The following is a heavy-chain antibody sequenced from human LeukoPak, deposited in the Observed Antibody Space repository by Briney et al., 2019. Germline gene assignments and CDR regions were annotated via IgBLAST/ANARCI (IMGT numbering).Heavy chain of an antibody. Sequence: ASVKVSCKASGYTFTSYGISWVRQAPGQGLEWMGWISAYNGNTNYAQKLQGRVTVTTDTSTSTAYMELRSLRSDDTAVYYCARDSGYDFSSYYYYYGMDVWGQGTTVTVSS. CDR2: ISAYNGNT. CDR1: GYTFTSYG. D-gene: IGHD5-12*01. J-gene: IGHJ6*02. V-gene: IGHV1-18*01. CDR3: ARDSGYDFSSYYYYYGMDV.